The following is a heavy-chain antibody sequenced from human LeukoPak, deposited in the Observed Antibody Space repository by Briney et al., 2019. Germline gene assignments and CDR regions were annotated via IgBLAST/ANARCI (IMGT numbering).Heavy chain of an antibody. Sequence: SQTLSLTCAVSGGSISSGGYSWSWIRQPPGKGLEWIGYIYHSGSTYYNPSLKSRVTISVDRSKNQFSLKLSSVTAADTAVYYCARAFYYGSGSTPEGPYYFDYWGQGTLVTVSS. CDR2: IYHSGST. CDR3: ARAFYYGSGSTPEGPYYFDY. V-gene: IGHV4-30-2*01. CDR1: GGSISSGGYS. D-gene: IGHD3-10*01. J-gene: IGHJ4*02.